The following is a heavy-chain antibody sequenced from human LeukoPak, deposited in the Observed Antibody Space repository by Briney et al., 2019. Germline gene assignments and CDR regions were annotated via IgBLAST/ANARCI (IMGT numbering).Heavy chain of an antibody. J-gene: IGHJ4*02. CDR3: ASQIVGAGH. Sequence: GGSLRLSCVASGFTFSSYGMHWVRQAPGKGLEWVAVISYDGSLKYYADSVKGRFTISRDNAKNSLYLEMNGLRVEDTAVYYCASQIVGAGHWGQGTLVTVSS. CDR1: GFTFSSYG. CDR2: ISYDGSLK. V-gene: IGHV3-30*03. D-gene: IGHD1-26*01.